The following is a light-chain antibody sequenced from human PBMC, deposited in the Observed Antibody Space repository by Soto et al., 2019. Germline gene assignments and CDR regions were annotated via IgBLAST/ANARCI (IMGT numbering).Light chain of an antibody. CDR3: QQYHSYSLT. CDR2: KAS. J-gene: IGKJ4*01. Sequence: IQMTQSPSTLSASVGDRVTITCRASQSISSWLGWYQQKPGKAPKLLIYKASSLESGVPSRFSGSGSGTEFTLTISRLQPDDFATYYCQQYHSYSLTFGGGTKVDIK. V-gene: IGKV1-5*03. CDR1: QSISSW.